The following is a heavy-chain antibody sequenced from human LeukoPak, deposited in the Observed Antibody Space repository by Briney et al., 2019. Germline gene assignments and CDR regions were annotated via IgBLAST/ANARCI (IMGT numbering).Heavy chain of an antibody. D-gene: IGHD3-22*01. CDR3: ARDYYDSTGPFDY. V-gene: IGHV3-74*01. CDR1: GFTFSSYW. J-gene: IGHJ4*02. CDR2: INGGGSTT. Sequence: PGGSLRLSCAASGFTFSSYWIHWVRQAPGKGLVWVSRINGGGSTTDYADSVKGRFTISRDNAKNTLYLQMNSLRVEDTAVYYCARDYYDSTGPFDYWGQGTLVTVSS.